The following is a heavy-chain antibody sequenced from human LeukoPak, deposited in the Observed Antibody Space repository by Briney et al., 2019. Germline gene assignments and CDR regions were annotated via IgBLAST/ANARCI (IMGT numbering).Heavy chain of an antibody. V-gene: IGHV3-9*01. CDR3: ARSAPTLTYDILTGYLGY. D-gene: IGHD3-9*01. J-gene: IGHJ4*02. CDR2: ISWNSGSI. Sequence: GRSLRLSCAASGFTFDDYAMHWVRQTPGKGLEWVSGISWNSGSIGYADSVKGRFTISRDNAKNSLYLQMNSLRAEDTALYYCARSAPTLTYDILTGYLGYWGQGTLVTVSS. CDR1: GFTFDDYA.